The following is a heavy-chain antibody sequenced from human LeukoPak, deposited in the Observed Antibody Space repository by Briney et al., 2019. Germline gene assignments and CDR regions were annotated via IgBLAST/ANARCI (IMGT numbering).Heavy chain of an antibody. Sequence: GGSLRLSCAASGFTFSSYSVNWVRQAPGKGLEWISYISSSGNIKYYADSVKGRFTISRDSADNSLYLQMNSLRAEDSAVYYCARGGRSGSWCDLWGQGTLLTVSS. J-gene: IGHJ5*02. CDR3: ARGGRSGSWCDL. CDR2: ISSSGNIK. V-gene: IGHV3-48*01. CDR1: GFTFSSYS.